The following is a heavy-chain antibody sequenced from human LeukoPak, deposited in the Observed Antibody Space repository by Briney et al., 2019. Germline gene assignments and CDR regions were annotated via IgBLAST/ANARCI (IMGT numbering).Heavy chain of an antibody. CDR3: TRAYCGGDCYFQH. D-gene: IGHD2-21*02. Sequence: GGSLRLSCTASGFSIGDYAMSWVRQAPGKGLEWVVFIRSKAYGGTTEYAASVKGRFTISRDDSKSIAYLQMNSLKTEDTAVYYCTRAYCGGDCYFQHWGQGTLVTVSS. CDR2: IRSKAYGGTT. J-gene: IGHJ1*01. V-gene: IGHV3-49*04. CDR1: GFSIGDYA.